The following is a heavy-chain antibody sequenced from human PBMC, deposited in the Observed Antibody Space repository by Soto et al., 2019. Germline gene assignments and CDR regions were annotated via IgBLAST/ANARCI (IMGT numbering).Heavy chain of an antibody. V-gene: IGHV4-59*01. Sequence: QVQLQESGPGLVKPSETLSLTCTVSGGSISSYYWSWIRQPPGKGLEWIGYIYYSGSTNYNPSLNSRVTISVDTSKNQFSLKLSSVTAADTAVYYCASLDTYYYDSSGYYYFAYWGQGTLVTVSS. D-gene: IGHD3-22*01. CDR3: ASLDTYYYDSSGYYYFAY. CDR1: GGSISSYY. J-gene: IGHJ4*02. CDR2: IYYSGST.